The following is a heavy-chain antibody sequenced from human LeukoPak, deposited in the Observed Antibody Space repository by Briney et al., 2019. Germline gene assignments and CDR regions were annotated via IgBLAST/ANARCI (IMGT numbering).Heavy chain of an antibody. V-gene: IGHV3-21*04. Sequence: PGGSLRLSCAASGFTFSSYTMNWVRQAPGKGLEWVSSISSSSSYIYYADSVKGRFTISRDKSKNTLYLQMNSLRAEDTAVYYCAKEEYYYDSSGYYLGGSFDYWGQGTLVTVSS. CDR3: AKEEYYYDSSGYYLGGSFDY. CDR1: GFTFSSYT. CDR2: ISSSSSYI. J-gene: IGHJ4*02. D-gene: IGHD3-22*01.